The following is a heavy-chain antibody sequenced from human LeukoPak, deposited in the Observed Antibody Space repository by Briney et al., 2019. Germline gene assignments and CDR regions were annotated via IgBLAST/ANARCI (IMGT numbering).Heavy chain of an antibody. CDR2: ISAYNGNT. Sequence: GASVKVSCKASGYTFTSYGISWVRQAPGQGLEWMGWISAYNGNTNYAQKLQGRVTMTTDTSTSTAYMELRSLRSDDTAVYYCASTGSSSSLSDFDYWGQGTTVTVSS. J-gene: IGHJ4*03. V-gene: IGHV1-18*01. CDR1: GYTFTSYG. D-gene: IGHD6-6*01. CDR3: ASTGSSSSLSDFDY.